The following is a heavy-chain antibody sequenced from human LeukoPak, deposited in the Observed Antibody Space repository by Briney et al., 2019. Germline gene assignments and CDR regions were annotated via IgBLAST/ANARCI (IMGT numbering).Heavy chain of an antibody. D-gene: IGHD3/OR15-3a*01. CDR2: IYYSGST. CDR1: GFTVSSNY. CDR3: ATRQDWSPPFDP. J-gene: IGHJ5*02. V-gene: IGHV4-59*02. Sequence: PGGSLRLSCAASGFTVSSNYMSWVRQAPGEGLEWIGYIYYSGSTNYNPSLKSRVTISVDTSKNQFSLKLSSVTAADTAVYYCATRQDWSPPFDPWGQGTLVTVSS.